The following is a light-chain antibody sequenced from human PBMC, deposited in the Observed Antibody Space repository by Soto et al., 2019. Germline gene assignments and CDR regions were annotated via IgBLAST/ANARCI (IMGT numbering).Light chain of an antibody. CDR2: TSS. V-gene: IGKV1-39*01. CDR3: QQSYSSPQT. Sequence: DIQMTQSPSSLSASVGDRVTITCRASQSITTYLNWYQQTPGKAPKLLIYTSSSLQSGVPSRFSGSGSGTDFTLTITSLQVEDFATYYCQQSYSSPQTFGQGTKVDIK. J-gene: IGKJ1*01. CDR1: QSITTY.